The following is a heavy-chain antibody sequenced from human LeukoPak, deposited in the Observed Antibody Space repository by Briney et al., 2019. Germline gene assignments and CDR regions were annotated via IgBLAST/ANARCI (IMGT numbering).Heavy chain of an antibody. CDR2: IRYDGSNK. J-gene: IGHJ4*02. D-gene: IGHD6-13*01. CDR1: GFTFSSYG. V-gene: IGHV3-30*02. Sequence: GGSLRLSCAASGFTFSSYGMHWVRQAPGKGLKWVAFIRYDGSNKYYADSVKGRFTISRDKSKNTLYLQMNSLRAEDTAVYYCAKGKTGIAGYFDYWGQGTLVTVSS. CDR3: AKGKTGIAGYFDY.